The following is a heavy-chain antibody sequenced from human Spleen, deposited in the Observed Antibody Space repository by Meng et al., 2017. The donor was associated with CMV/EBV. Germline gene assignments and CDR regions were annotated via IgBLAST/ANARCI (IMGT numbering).Heavy chain of an antibody. D-gene: IGHD3-3*01. Sequence: GESLKISCAGSGFTFTYYNMNWVRQAPGKGLEWVSSITATNTYYLDSVKGRFTISRDSAKTSLYLQMDSLTVEDTAVYYCARVEYYDYWSGLSYFDYWGQGTQVTV. V-gene: IGHV3-69-1*02. CDR1: GFTFTYYN. CDR3: ARVEYYDYWSGLSYFDY. J-gene: IGHJ4*02. CDR2: ITATNT.